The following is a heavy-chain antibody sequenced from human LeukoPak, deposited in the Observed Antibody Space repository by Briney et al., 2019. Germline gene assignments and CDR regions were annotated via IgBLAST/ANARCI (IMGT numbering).Heavy chain of an antibody. CDR2: ISYDGSNK. CDR1: GFTFSSYA. V-gene: IGHV3-30*04. D-gene: IGHD2-15*01. CDR3: ARDPNFCSGGSCYYYYGMDV. Sequence: GGSLRLPCAASGFTFSSYAMHWVRQAPGKGLEWVAVISYDGSNKYYADSVKGRFTISRDNSKNTLYLQMNSLRAEDTAVYYCARDPNFCSGGSCYYYYGMDVWGQGTTVTVSS. J-gene: IGHJ6*02.